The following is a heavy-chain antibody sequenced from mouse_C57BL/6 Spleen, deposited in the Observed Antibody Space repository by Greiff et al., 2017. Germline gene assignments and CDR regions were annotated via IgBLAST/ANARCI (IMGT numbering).Heavy chain of an antibody. CDR3: ARSGDYAAWFAY. CDR2: IDPSDSET. V-gene: IGHV1-52*01. CDR1: GYTFTSYW. J-gene: IGHJ3*01. Sequence: QVQLQQPGAELVRPGSSVKLSCKASGYTFTSYWMHWVKQRPIQGLEWIGNIDPSDSETHYNQKFKDKATLTVDKSSSTAYMQLSILTSEDSAVYYCARSGDYAAWFAYWGQGTLVTVSA. D-gene: IGHD2-4*01.